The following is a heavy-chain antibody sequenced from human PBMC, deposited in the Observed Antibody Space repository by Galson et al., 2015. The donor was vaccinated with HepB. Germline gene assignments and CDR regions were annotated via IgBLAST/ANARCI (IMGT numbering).Heavy chain of an antibody. CDR1: GFTFSSYS. V-gene: IGHV3-48*04. CDR2: ISSSSSTI. J-gene: IGHJ4*02. CDR3: ARGGSYGVFDY. Sequence: SLRLSCAASGFTFSSYSMNWVRQAPGKGLEWVSYISSSSSTIYYADSVKGRFTISRDNAKNSLYLQMNSLRAEDTAVYYCARGGSYGVFDYWGQGTLVTVSS. D-gene: IGHD1-26*01.